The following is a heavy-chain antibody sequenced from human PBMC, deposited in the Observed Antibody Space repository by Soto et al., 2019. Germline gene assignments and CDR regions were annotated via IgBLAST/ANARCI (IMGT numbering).Heavy chain of an antibody. J-gene: IGHJ4*02. V-gene: IGHV4-34*01. D-gene: IGHD6-13*01. CDR3: ARGLWAAAGTNY. CDR2: INHSGST. CDR1: GGSFSGYY. Sequence: QVQLQQWGAGLLKPSETLSLTCAVYGGSFSGYYWSWIRQPPGKGLEWIGEINHSGSTNYNPSLKSRVTISVDTSKNQFSLKLSSVTAADTAVYYCARGLWAAAGTNYWGQGTLVTVSS.